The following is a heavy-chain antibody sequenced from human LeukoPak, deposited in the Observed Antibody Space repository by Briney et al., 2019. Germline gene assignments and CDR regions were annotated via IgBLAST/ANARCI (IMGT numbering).Heavy chain of an antibody. CDR2: IKTKIDGEST. CDR1: GFTFSHNW. Sequence: TGGSLRLSCAASGFTFSHNWMTWVRQAPGKGLEWVGRIKTKIDGESTDYAAPVKGRFTISRDDSKDTLYLQMNSLKTEDTGVYYCTTDESFNLDYWGQGTLVTVSS. V-gene: IGHV3-15*01. CDR3: TTDESFNLDY. J-gene: IGHJ4*02.